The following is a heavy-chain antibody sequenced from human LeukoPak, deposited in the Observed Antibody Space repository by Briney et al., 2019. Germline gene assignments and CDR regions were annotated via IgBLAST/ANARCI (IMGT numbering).Heavy chain of an antibody. CDR2: MNPNSGNT. Sequence: GASVKVSCKASGYTFTSYDITWVRQATGQGLEWMGWMNPNSGNTGYAQKFQGRVTMTRNTSISTAYMELSSLRSEDTAVYYCARAYVLRFLEWLPDYYYYYMDVWGKGSTVTVSS. CDR3: ARAYVLRFLEWLPDYYYYYMDV. V-gene: IGHV1-8*01. CDR1: GYTFTSYD. J-gene: IGHJ6*03. D-gene: IGHD3-3*01.